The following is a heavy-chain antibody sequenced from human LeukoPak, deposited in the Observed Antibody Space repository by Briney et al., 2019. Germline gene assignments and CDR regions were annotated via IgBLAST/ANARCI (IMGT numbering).Heavy chain of an antibody. CDR2: IYTSGST. D-gene: IGHD4-23*01. CDR3: ARDQAVTRFWAFGI. J-gene: IGHJ3*02. V-gene: IGHV4-4*07. CDR1: GGSISSYY. Sequence: SETLPLTCTVSGGSISSYYWSWIRQPAGKGLEWIGRIYTSGSTNYNPSLKSRVTMSVDTSKNQFSLKLSSVTAADTAVYYCARDQAVTRFWAFGIWGQGTMVTVSS.